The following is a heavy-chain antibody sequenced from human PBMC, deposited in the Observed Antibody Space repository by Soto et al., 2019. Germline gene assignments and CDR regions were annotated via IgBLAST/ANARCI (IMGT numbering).Heavy chain of an antibody. CDR1: GGSISSSSYY. J-gene: IGHJ4*02. CDR2: IYYSGST. CDR3: ARVGPIDY. V-gene: IGHV4-39*07. Sequence: SETLSLTCTVSGGSISSSSYYWGWIRQPPGKGLEWIGSIYYSGSTYYNPSLKSRVTISVDTSKNQFSLKLSSVTAADTAVYYCARVGPIDYWGQGTLVTVSS.